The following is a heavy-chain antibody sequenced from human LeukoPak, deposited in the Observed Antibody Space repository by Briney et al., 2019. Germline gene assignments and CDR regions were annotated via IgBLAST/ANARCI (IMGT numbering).Heavy chain of an antibody. CDR3: ARASVLLSADY. CDR1: GYSISSGYL. D-gene: IGHD3-16*01. J-gene: IGHJ4*02. CDR2: IDGSGSS. Sequence: SETLSLTCTVSGYSISSGYLWGWIRQPPGKGLEWIGSIDGSGSSYYNPSLKSRVTISVDTSRNQFSLKMTAVTAADTAVYYCARASVLLSADYWGQGTLVTVSS. V-gene: IGHV4-38-2*02.